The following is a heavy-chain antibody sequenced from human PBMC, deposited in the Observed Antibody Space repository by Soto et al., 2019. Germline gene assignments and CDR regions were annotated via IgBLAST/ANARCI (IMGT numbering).Heavy chain of an antibody. CDR1: GYTFTSYA. D-gene: IGHD2-15*01. V-gene: IGHV1-3*01. J-gene: IGHJ4*02. Sequence: QVQLVQSGAEVKKPGASVKVSCKASGYTFTSYAMHWVRQAPGQRLEWMGWINAGNGNTKYSEKFQGRVTITRDTSGSTAYMELSSLRSEDTAVFYWARASGVVTDDYWGQGTLVTVSS. CDR2: INAGNGNT. CDR3: ARASGVVTDDY.